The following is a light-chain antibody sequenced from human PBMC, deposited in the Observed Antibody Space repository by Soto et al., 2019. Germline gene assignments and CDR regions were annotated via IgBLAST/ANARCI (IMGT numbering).Light chain of an antibody. Sequence: EIVLTQSPGTLSLSPGERATLSCRASQSVSSSYLAWYQQKPGQAPRLLIYGASSKATGLPDRFSGSGSGTDFNLTISRLEHEDFAVYYCQQYGSSPQTFGQGTKVEIK. J-gene: IGKJ1*01. CDR3: QQYGSSPQT. V-gene: IGKV3-20*01. CDR1: QSVSSSY. CDR2: GAS.